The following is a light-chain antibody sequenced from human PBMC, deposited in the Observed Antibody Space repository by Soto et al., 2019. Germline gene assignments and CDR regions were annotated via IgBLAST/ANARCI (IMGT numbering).Light chain of an antibody. CDR1: SGAVTIGHY. CDR2: NTN. V-gene: IGLV7-46*01. J-gene: IGLJ3*02. CDR3: FLGYSGARV. Sequence: QAVVTQVPSLTVSPGGTVTLTCASSSGAVTIGHYPYWFQRKPGQAPRPLISNTNNRHSWTPARLSGSLLGAKAALTLAGARPEGEADFYCFLGYSGARVFGGGTKLTVL.